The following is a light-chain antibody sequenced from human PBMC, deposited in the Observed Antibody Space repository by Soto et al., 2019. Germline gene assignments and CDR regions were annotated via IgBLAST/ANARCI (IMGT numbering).Light chain of an antibody. V-gene: IGKV3-20*01. CDR1: QSVGIS. CDR3: HQFGSFPRT. Sequence: DIVLTQSPGTLSLYPGERATLSCRASQSVGISLSWYQHKSGQPPRLLIYSAFNRATGIPERFSGSGAGTDFTLTISRLEPEDFAVYSCHQFGSFPRTFGQGTQVVIK. J-gene: IGKJ1*01. CDR2: SAF.